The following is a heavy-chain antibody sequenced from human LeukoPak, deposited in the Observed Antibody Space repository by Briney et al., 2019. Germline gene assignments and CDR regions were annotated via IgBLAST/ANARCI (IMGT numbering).Heavy chain of an antibody. D-gene: IGHD3-9*01. Sequence: PSETLSLTCTVSGGSISSYYWSWIRQPPGKGLEWIGYIYYSGSTNYNPSLKSRVTISVDTSKNQFSLKLSSVTAADTAVYYCAREGGGYFDWSVDYWGQGTLVTVSS. J-gene: IGHJ4*02. CDR3: AREGGGYFDWSVDY. V-gene: IGHV4-59*01. CDR2: IYYSGST. CDR1: GGSISSYY.